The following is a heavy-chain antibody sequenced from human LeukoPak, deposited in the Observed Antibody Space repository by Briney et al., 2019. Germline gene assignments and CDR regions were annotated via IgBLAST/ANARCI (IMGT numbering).Heavy chain of an antibody. Sequence: GASVKVSCKASGYTFTNYYMHWVRQAPGQGLEWMGRINAYNGNTNYAQKFQGRVTMTRDTSTSTVYMELSSLRSEDTAVYYCARAFIGFDYWGQGTLVTVSS. CDR3: ARAFIGFDY. V-gene: IGHV1-46*03. D-gene: IGHD1-26*01. J-gene: IGHJ4*02. CDR2: INAYNGNT. CDR1: GYTFTNYY.